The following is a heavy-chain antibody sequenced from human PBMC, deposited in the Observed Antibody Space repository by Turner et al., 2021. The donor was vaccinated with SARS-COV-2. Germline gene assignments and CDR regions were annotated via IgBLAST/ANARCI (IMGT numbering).Heavy chain of an antibody. CDR3: ARVPSSSWYFDY. V-gene: IGHV3-7*01. J-gene: IGHJ4*02. Sequence: EVQLVESGGGLVQRGGSLRLSCAASGFTFSIHWMSWVRQAPGKGLEWVANIKQDGSEKYYVDSVKGRFTISRDNAKNSLYLQMNSLRAEDTAVYYCARVPSSSWYFDYWGQGTLVTVSS. CDR1: GFTFSIHW. CDR2: IKQDGSEK. D-gene: IGHD6-13*01.